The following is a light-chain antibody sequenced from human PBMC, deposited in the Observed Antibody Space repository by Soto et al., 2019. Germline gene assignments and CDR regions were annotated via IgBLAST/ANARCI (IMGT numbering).Light chain of an antibody. Sequence: EIVLTQSPGTLSLSPGERATLSCRASQSVGSRFLAWYQQKPGQAPRLLIYGASNRATGIPDRFSGSGSGTDFTLTISRLEPEDFAVYYCQQSGTSPPVAFGGGTNVEIK. CDR2: GAS. CDR1: QSVGSRF. J-gene: IGKJ4*01. V-gene: IGKV3-20*01. CDR3: QQSGTSPPVA.